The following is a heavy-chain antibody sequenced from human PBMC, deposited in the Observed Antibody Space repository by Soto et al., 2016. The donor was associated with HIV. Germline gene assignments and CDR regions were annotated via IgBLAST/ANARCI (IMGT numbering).Heavy chain of an antibody. V-gene: IGHV1-2*02. CDR3: ARYYDSSGYYLDGFDI. D-gene: IGHD3-22*01. J-gene: IGHJ3*02. Sequence: QVQLVQSGAEVKKPGASVKVSCKASGYTFTGYYMHWVRQAPGQGLEWMGWINPNTGGTNYAQKFQGRITMTRDTSISTVYMELGRLRSDDTAVYYCARYYDSSGYYLDGFDIWGQGTMVTVSS. CDR2: INPNTGGT. CDR1: GYTFTGYY.